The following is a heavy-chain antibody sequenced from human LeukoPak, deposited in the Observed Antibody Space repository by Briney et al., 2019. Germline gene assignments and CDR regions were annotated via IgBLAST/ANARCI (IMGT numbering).Heavy chain of an antibody. CDR2: IYYTGST. CDR3: ARTGITGTTNYYCYYMDV. J-gene: IGHJ6*03. V-gene: IGHV4-59*08. CDR1: DGSISGYY. D-gene: IGHD1-7*01. Sequence: PSETLSLTCSVSDGSISGYYWSWIRQPPGKGLEWIGYIYYTGSTNYNPSLKSRVTISVDTSKNQFSLKLSSVTAADTAIYYCARTGITGTTNYYCYYMDVWGKGTTVTVSS.